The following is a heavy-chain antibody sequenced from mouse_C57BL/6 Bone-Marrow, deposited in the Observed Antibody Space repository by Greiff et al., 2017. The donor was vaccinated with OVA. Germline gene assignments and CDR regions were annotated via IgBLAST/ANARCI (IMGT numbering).Heavy chain of an antibody. D-gene: IGHD2-4*01. CDR1: GYTFTSYW. Sequence: QVQLQQPGTELVKPGASVKLSCKASGYTFTSYWMHWVKQRPGRGLEWIGRIDPNSGGTKYNEKFKSKATLTVDKPSSTAYMQLSSLTSEDSAVYYCARCGGLRRYYAMDYWGQGTSVTVSS. V-gene: IGHV1-72*01. CDR2: IDPNSGGT. CDR3: ARCGGLRRYYAMDY. J-gene: IGHJ4*01.